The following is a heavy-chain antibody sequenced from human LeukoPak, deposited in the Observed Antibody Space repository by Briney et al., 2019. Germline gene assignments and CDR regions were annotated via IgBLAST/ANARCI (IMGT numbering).Heavy chain of an antibody. V-gene: IGHV4-59*08. CDR3: ARQSIAARRAFDI. CDR2: SYYSGST. J-gene: IGHJ3*02. D-gene: IGHD6-6*01. CDR1: GGSISSYY. Sequence: SETLSLTCTVSGGSISSYYWSWTRQPPGKGLEYIGYSYYSGSTDYNPSLKSRVTISVDTSNQFSLMLTSVTAADTAVYYCARQSIAARRAFDIWGQGTMVTVSS.